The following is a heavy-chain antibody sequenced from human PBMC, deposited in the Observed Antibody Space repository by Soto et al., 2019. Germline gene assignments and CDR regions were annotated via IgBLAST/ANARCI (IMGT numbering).Heavy chain of an antibody. CDR3: ARVGTDCMSSSCIAIYY. D-gene: IGHD2-2*01. CDR2: MSPNTGNT. V-gene: IGHV1-8*01. J-gene: IGHJ4*02. CDR1: GYIVSSYD. Sequence: ASVKVSCKASGYIVSSYDINWVRQATGQGLEWMGWMSPNTGNTVYAQEFQGRVTMTRDTSKSTAYMELSSLRSEDTAVYYCARVGTDCMSSSCIAIYYCGQGTLVTVSS.